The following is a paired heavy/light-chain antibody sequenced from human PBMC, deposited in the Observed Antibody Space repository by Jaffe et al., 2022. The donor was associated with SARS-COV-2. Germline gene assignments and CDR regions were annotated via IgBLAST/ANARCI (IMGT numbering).Heavy chain of an antibody. V-gene: IGHV3-33*01. CDR1: GYTFSRYG. J-gene: IGHJ4*02. D-gene: IGHD5-12*01. Sequence: QVQLVESGGGVVQPGRSLTLSCAASGYTFSRYGMHWVRQAPGKGLEWVALIWYDGSNTYYVDSVKGRFTISKDNSKNTLYLQMNSLRDEDTGVYYCAREDYSGGYDYWGQGTLVTVSS. CDR2: IWYDGSNT. CDR3: AREDYSGGYDY.
Light chain of an antibody. Sequence: QSVLTQPPSASGTPGQRVTISCFGSSSNIGGNYVYWYQQFPGTAPKLLIYRNNQRPSGVPDRFSGSKSGTSASLAISGLRSEDEADYYCAAWDDSLSGQWVFGGGTKLTVL. CDR1: SSNIGGNY. V-gene: IGLV1-47*01. CDR2: RNN. CDR3: AAWDDSLSGQWV. J-gene: IGLJ3*02.